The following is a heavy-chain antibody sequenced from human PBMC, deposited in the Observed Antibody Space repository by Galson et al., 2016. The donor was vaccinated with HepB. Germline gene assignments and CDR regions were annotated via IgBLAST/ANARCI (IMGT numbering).Heavy chain of an antibody. CDR3: ARDCSGGSCQPPGYDAFDI. CDR2: IYHSGST. Sequence: ETLFLTCTVSGGSFNSRNWWSWVRKPPGKGLEWTGEIYHSGSTYYNPALKSRVTMSVDQYKNQFSLTLSSVTAADTAFYYCARDCSGGSCQPPGYDAFDIWGQGTLVTVSS. V-gene: IGHV4-4*02. CDR1: GGSFNSRNW. D-gene: IGHD2-15*01. J-gene: IGHJ4*02.